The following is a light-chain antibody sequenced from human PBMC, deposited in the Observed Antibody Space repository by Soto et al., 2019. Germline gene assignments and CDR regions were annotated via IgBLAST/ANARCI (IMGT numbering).Light chain of an antibody. CDR2: GAS. Sequence: EIVMTQSPATLSVSPGERATLSCRASQSVSSKLAWYQQKPGQAPRLLIYGASTRATGIPARFSGSGSGTEFTFTISSLQSEDPSVYYCPQHNNCPLTFGGGTKVEIQ. CDR3: PQHNNCPLT. V-gene: IGKV3-15*01. J-gene: IGKJ4*01. CDR1: QSVSSK.